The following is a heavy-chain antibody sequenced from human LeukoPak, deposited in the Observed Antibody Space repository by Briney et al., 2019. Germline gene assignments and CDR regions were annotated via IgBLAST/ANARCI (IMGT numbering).Heavy chain of an antibody. J-gene: IGHJ4*02. CDR2: IYSGGST. CDR3: AREQTGRWLVRSPIDY. D-gene: IGHD6-19*01. CDR1: GFTVSSNY. Sequence: GGSLRLSCAASGFTVSSNYMSWVRQAPGKGLEWVSVIYSGGSTYYADSVKGRFTISRDNSKNTLYLQMNSLRAEDTAVYYCAREQTGRWLVRSPIDYWGQGTLVTVSS. V-gene: IGHV3-53*01.